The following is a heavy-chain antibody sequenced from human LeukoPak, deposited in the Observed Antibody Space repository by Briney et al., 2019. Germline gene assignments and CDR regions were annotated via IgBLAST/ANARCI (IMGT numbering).Heavy chain of an antibody. CDR3: ARGAKWIQLWLEELDY. V-gene: IGHV1-2*02. Sequence: GASVKVSCKASGYTFTGYYMHWVRQAPGQGLEWMGWINPNSGGTNYAQKFQGRGTMTRDTSISTAYMELSRLRSDDTAVYYCARGAKWIQLWLEELDYWGQGTLVTVSS. CDR2: INPNSGGT. D-gene: IGHD5-18*01. CDR1: GYTFTGYY. J-gene: IGHJ4*02.